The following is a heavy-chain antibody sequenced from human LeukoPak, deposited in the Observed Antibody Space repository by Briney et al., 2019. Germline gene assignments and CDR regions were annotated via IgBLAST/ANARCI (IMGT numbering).Heavy chain of an antibody. J-gene: IGHJ4*02. V-gene: IGHV3-23*01. CDR1: GFTFSTYA. CDR2: ISGSGGST. D-gene: IGHD6-6*01. Sequence: GGSLRLSCAASGFTFSTYAMSWVRQAPGKGLEWVSSISGSGGSTYYADSVKGRFTISRDNSKNTLYLQMNSLRAEDTAVYYCAKGSRSIAVDNLCDYWGQGTLVTVSS. CDR3: AKGSRSIAVDNLCDY.